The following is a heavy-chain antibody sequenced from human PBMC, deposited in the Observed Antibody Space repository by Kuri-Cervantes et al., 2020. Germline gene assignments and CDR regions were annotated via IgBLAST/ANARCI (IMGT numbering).Heavy chain of an antibody. D-gene: IGHD3-22*01. V-gene: IGHV3-48*04. Sequence: GGSLRLSCAASGFTFSSYSMNWVRQAPGKGLEWVSYISSSSSTIYYADSVKGRFTISRDNAKNSLYLQMNSLRAEDTAVYYCARPPSYYYDSSGYYYGAFDIWGQGTMVTVSS. CDR3: ARPPSYYYDSSGYYYGAFDI. CDR2: ISSSSSTI. J-gene: IGHJ3*02. CDR1: GFTFSSYS.